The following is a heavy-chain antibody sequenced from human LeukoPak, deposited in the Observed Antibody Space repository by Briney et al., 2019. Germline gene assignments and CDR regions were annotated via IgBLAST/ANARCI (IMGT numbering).Heavy chain of an antibody. CDR1: GFTFSSYG. J-gene: IGHJ6*02. CDR3: AKSPGGGSYGMDV. Sequence: LTGGSLRLSCAASGFTFSSYGMHWVRQAPGKGLEWVAVISYDGSNKYYADSVKGRFTISGDNSKNTLYLQMNSLRAEDTAVYYCAKSPGGGSYGMDVWGQGTTVTVSS. CDR2: ISYDGSNK. D-gene: IGHD2-8*02. V-gene: IGHV3-30*18.